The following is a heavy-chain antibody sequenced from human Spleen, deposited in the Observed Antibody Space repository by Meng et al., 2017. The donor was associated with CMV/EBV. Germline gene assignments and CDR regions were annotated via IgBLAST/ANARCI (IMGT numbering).Heavy chain of an antibody. Sequence: TFPTYGFTWVRQAPGQGLEWVGGLVPIFGTPTYAQKFRGRVTITADDSTSTAYMEVSSLTSEDTAVYFCASRSGNSDRWYTEYFQHWGQGTLVTVSS. D-gene: IGHD6-13*01. CDR2: LVPIFGTP. CDR3: ASRSGNSDRWYTEYFQH. V-gene: IGHV1-69*01. J-gene: IGHJ1*01. CDR1: TFPTYG.